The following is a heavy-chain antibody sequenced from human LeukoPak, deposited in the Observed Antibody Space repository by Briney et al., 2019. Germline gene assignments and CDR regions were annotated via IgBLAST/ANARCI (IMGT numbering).Heavy chain of an antibody. V-gene: IGHV3-30*02. CDR2: IRYDGSNK. CDR3: AKIYCSSTSCSSAEY. Sequence: GSLRLSCAASGFTFSSYGMHWVRQAPGKGLEWVAFIRYDGSNKYYADSVKGRFTISRDNSKNTLYLQMNSLRAEDTAVYYCAKIYCSSTSCSSAEYWGQGTLVTVSS. D-gene: IGHD2-2*01. J-gene: IGHJ4*02. CDR1: GFTFSSYG.